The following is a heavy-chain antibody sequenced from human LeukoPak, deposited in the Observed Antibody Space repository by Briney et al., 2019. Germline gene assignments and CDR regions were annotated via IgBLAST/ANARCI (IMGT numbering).Heavy chain of an antibody. Sequence: RTGGSLRLSCAASGFTFSSYAMSWVRQAPGKGLEWVSAIGGSGGSTYYADSVKGRFTISRDNSKNTLYLQMNSLRAEDTAVYYCAKDPLAVAGPFDYWGQGTLVTVSS. J-gene: IGHJ4*02. CDR3: AKDPLAVAGPFDY. CDR1: GFTFSSYA. D-gene: IGHD6-19*01. CDR2: IGGSGGST. V-gene: IGHV3-23*01.